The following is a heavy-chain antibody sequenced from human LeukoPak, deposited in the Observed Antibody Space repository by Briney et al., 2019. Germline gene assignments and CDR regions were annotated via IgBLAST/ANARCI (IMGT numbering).Heavy chain of an antibody. J-gene: IGHJ4*02. CDR3: AKDAEDFGDSYFDH. CDR2: IWYDGTHE. CDR1: GFTFRNYG. V-gene: IGHV3-33*03. Sequence: GRSLRLSCSASGFTFRNYGMHWVRQAPGKGLEWVAAIWYDGTHEFYVDSVKGRFTISRDNSKNTLFLEMNSLRAEDTAVYCCAKDAEDFGDSYFDHWGQGALVTVSS. D-gene: IGHD2-21*02.